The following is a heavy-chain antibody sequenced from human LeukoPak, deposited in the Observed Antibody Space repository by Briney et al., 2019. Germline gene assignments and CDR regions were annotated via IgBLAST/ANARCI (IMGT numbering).Heavy chain of an antibody. J-gene: IGHJ1*01. V-gene: IGHV4-34*01. CDR3: ARRLEYSSSSAEYFQH. CDR2: INHSGST. D-gene: IGHD6-6*01. CDR1: GVSFSGYY. Sequence: SETLSLTCAVYGVSFSGYYWSWIRQPPGKGLEWIGEINHSGSTYYNPSLKSRVTISVDTSKNQFSLKLSSVTAADTAVYYCARRLEYSSSSAEYFQHWGQGTLVTVSS.